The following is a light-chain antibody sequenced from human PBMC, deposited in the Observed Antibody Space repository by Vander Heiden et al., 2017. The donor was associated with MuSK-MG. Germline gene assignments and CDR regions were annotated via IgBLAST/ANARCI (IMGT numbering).Light chain of an antibody. V-gene: IGKV1-33*01. CDR1: QDISNY. CDR2: DAS. CDR3: QQDDNLPIT. Sequence: DIQMTQSPSSLSASVGDRVTITCQASQDISNYLNWYQQKPGKAPKLLIYDASNLETGVPSTFSGSGSGTDFTFTISSLQPEDIATYYCQQDDNLPITFGQGTRLEIK. J-gene: IGKJ5*01.